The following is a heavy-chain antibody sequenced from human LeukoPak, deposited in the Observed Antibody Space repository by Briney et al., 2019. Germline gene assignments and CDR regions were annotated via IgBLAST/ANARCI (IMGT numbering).Heavy chain of an antibody. J-gene: IGHJ6*02. CDR3: ATRRGYSYYYYGMDV. D-gene: IGHD5-18*01. Sequence: GESLKISCKDSGYSFTSYWIAWVRQMPGKGLEWMGIIYPGDSDTRYSPSFQGQVTISADKSISTAYLQWSSLKASDTAMYHCATRRGYSYYYYGMDVWGQGTTVTVSS. V-gene: IGHV5-51*01. CDR2: IYPGDSDT. CDR1: GYSFTSYW.